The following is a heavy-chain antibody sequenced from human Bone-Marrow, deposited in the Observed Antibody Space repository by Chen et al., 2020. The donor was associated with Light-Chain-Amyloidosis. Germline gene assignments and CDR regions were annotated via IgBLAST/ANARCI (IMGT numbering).Heavy chain of an antibody. CDR1: GYTFTGYH. CDR2: INPNSDST. V-gene: IGHV1-2*02. CDR3: ARGLHCSNTNCYLEFYYNAMDV. D-gene: IGHD2-2*01. J-gene: IGHJ6*02. Sequence: QVQLVQSGAEVKKPGASVKVSCEASGYTFTGYHMHWVRQAPGQGLEWMGWINPNSDSTIYAQKFQGRVTMTRDTSISTAYMELSRLRSDDTAVYYCARGLHCSNTNCYLEFYYNAMDVWGQGTTVTVSS.